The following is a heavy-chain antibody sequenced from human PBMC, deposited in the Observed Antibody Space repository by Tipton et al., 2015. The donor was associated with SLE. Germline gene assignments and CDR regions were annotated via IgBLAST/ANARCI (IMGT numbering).Heavy chain of an antibody. D-gene: IGHD3-22*01. CDR1: GGSMNNYY. Sequence: TLSLTCTVSGGSMNNYYWNWIRQPPGKGLEWIGRIYYSGSTNYNPSLKSRVTISVDTSKNQFSLKLSSVTAADTAVYYCARDSSGGYNWFDPWGQGTLVTVSS. CDR3: ARDSSGGYNWFDP. CDR2: IYYSGST. V-gene: IGHV4-59*01. J-gene: IGHJ5*02.